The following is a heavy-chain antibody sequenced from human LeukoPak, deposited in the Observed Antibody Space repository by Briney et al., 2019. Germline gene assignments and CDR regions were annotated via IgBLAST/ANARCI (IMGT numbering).Heavy chain of an antibody. D-gene: IGHD3-22*01. Sequence: GGSLRLSCGASGFSFSSYWMSWVRQAPGKGLEGVANIKEDGSEKYYVDSVKGRFTISRHNPKNTLYLQMTSLRAGDTAVYYCAKELFDSSGYYTDYWGQGTLVPVSP. CDR3: AKELFDSSGYYTDY. J-gene: IGHJ4*02. CDR1: GFSFSSYW. CDR2: IKEDGSEK. V-gene: IGHV3-7*03.